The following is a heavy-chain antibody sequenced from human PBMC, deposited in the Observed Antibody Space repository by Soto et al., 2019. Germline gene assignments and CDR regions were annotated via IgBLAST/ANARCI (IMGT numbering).Heavy chain of an antibody. CDR1: GYTFTDYD. CDR2: MNPNSGDT. V-gene: IGHV1-8*01. D-gene: IGHD2-15*01. CDR3: ARVAVAARPRWYNWFDP. J-gene: IGHJ5*02. Sequence: QEQLVQSGAEVKKPGASVKVSCKTSGYTFTDYDINWVRQATGQGLEWIGWMNPNSGDTGYAQKFQGRVTMSRSASLSSAYLELSSLRSEDTAVYYCARVAVAARPRWYNWFDPWGQGTLVTVSS.